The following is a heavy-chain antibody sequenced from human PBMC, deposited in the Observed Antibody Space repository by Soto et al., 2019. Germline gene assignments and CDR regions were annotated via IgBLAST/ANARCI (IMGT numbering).Heavy chain of an antibody. D-gene: IGHD3-3*01. Sequence: SETLSLTCTVSGGSISSYYWSWIRQPPGKGLEWIGYIYYSGSTYYNPSLKSRVTISVDTSKNQFSLKLSSVTAADTAVYYCARALYYDFWSGYLTQDYYYYYMDVWGKGTTVTVS. V-gene: IGHV4-59*12. J-gene: IGHJ6*03. CDR3: ARALYYDFWSGYLTQDYYYYYMDV. CDR2: IYYSGST. CDR1: GGSISSYY.